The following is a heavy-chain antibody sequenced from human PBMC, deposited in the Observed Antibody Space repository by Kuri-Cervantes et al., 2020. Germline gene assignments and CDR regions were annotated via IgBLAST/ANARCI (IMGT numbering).Heavy chain of an antibody. CDR1: EFSLSSYT. CDR2: ISSGSSTT. CDR3: ARKIWSYGAVDY. Sequence: GESLKISCVASEFSLSSYTMNWVRQAPGKGLEWISYISSGSSTTHYADSVKGRFTISRDNSKNTLYLQLSSPKADDTAIYYCARKIWSYGAVDYWGQGALVTVSS. D-gene: IGHD3-10*01. J-gene: IGHJ4*02. V-gene: IGHV3-48*01.